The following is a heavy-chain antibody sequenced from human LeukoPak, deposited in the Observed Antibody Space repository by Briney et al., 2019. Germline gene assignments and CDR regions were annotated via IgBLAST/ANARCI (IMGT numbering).Heavy chain of an antibody. CDR3: ARDCSRTSCYADY. CDR2: IKQDGSER. V-gene: IGHV3-7*03. D-gene: IGHD2-2*01. CDR1: GFTSSSYW. Sequence: PGGSLRLSCAASGFTSSSYWMSWVRQAPGKGLELVANIKQDGSERYYVDSVKGRFTISRDNAKNSLYLQMNSLRAEDTAVYYCARDCSRTSCYADYWGQGTLVTVSS. J-gene: IGHJ4*02.